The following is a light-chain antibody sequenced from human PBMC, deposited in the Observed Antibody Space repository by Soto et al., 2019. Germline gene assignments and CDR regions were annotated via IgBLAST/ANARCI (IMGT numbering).Light chain of an antibody. V-gene: IGKV1D-13*01. Sequence: AIQLTQSPSSLSASVGDRVTITCRASQGISSALAWYQQKPGKAPKLLIYDASSLESGVPSRFSGSGSGTDFTLTSSSLQPEDFATYYCQQFNNDPRTFGQGTKGEIK. CDR1: QGISSA. J-gene: IGKJ1*01. CDR3: QQFNNDPRT. CDR2: DAS.